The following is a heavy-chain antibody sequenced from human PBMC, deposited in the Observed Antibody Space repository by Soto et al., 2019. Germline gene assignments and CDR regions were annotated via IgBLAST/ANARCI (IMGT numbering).Heavy chain of an antibody. CDR3: ARDDGSSWSYYYYGMDV. J-gene: IGHJ6*02. Sequence: GVLILSFAAAGLTFSSYSMNLVRQAPGKGLEWVSSISSSSSYIYYADSVKGRFTISRDNAKNSLYLQMNSLRAEDTAVYYCARDDGSSWSYYYYGMDVWGQGTTVTVSS. CDR2: ISSSSSYI. D-gene: IGHD6-13*01. V-gene: IGHV3-21*01. CDR1: GLTFSSYS.